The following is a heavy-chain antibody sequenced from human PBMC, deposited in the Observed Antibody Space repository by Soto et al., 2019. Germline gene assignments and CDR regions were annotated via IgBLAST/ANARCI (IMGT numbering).Heavy chain of an antibody. J-gene: IGHJ4*02. V-gene: IGHV3-11*01. D-gene: IGHD6-13*01. Sequence: GGSLRLSCAASGFTFSDYYMTWIRQAPGRGLEWVSYISGSGTDKSYADSVKGRFTISKDNADNSLFLQMNNLRAEDTAVYYCAKLVTTAAAGTFDYWGQGTLVTISS. CDR2: ISGSGTDK. CDR1: GFTFSDYY. CDR3: AKLVTTAAAGTFDY.